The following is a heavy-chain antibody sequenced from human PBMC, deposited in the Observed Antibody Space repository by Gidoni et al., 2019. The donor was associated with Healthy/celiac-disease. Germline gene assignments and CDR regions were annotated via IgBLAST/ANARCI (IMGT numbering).Heavy chain of an antibody. CDR2: IYSGGST. V-gene: IGHV3-53*04. CDR3: AGWTYVPPPHY. CDR1: GFTVSTNY. J-gene: IGHJ4*02. D-gene: IGHD1-7*01. Sequence: EVQLVESGGGLVQPGGSLRLSCEASGFTVSTNYMSWVRQAPGKGLEWVSVIYSGGSTYYADSVKGRFTISRHNSKTTLYLQMNSLRAEDTAVYYCAGWTYVPPPHYWGQGTLVTVSS.